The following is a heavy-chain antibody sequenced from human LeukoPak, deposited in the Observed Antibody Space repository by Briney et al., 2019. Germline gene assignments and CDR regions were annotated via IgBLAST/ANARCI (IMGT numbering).Heavy chain of an antibody. V-gene: IGHV2-5*02. Sequence: SGPTLVNPTQTLTLTCTFSGFSLSTSGVGVGWIRQPPGKALEWLALIYWDDDKRYSPSLKSRLTITKDTSKNQVVLTMTNMDPVDTATYYCARLEDSSSWYPSRENWFDPWGQGTLVTVSS. CDR3: ARLEDSSSWYPSRENWFDP. CDR2: IYWDDDK. D-gene: IGHD6-13*01. CDR1: GFSLSTSGVG. J-gene: IGHJ5*02.